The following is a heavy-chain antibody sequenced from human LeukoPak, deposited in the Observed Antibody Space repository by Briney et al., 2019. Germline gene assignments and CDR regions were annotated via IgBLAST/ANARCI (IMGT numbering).Heavy chain of an antibody. J-gene: IGHJ4*02. D-gene: IGHD3-3*01. Sequence: PGGSLRLSCAASGFTFSSYAMSWVRQAPGKGLEWVSGISGSGGSTYYADSVKGRFTISRDNSKNTLYLQMNSLRAEDTAVYYCAKAPQLRFLEWFVDYWGQGTLVTVSS. CDR2: ISGSGGST. CDR3: AKAPQLRFLEWFVDY. CDR1: GFTFSSYA. V-gene: IGHV3-23*01.